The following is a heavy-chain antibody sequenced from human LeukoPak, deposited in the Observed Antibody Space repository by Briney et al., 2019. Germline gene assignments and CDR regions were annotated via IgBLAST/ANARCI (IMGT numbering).Heavy chain of an antibody. J-gene: IGHJ4*02. CDR2: INPNDGDT. CDR1: GYTFTDYY. D-gene: IGHD2-2*01. V-gene: IGHV1-2*02. CDR3: ARANFLYCSSSTCLFDY. Sequence: ASVKVSCKASGYTFTDYYMHWVRQAPGQGFEWMGWINPNDGDTNYAQKFQDRVTMTRDTSISTAHMEVSRLRSDDTAVYYCARANFLYCSSSTCLFDYWGRGTLVTVSS.